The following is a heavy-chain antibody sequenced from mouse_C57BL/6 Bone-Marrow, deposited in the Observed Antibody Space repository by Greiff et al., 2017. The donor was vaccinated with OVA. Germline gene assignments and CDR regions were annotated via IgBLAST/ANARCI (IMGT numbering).Heavy chain of an antibody. CDR3: TRGVYYSNFSWLAY. Sequence: VQLQQSGTVLARPGASVKMSCKTSGYTFTSYWMHWVKQRPGQGLEWIGAIYPGNSDTSSNQQFKGKATLTAVTSASTAYMELSSLTNEDSAVYYCTRGVYYSNFSWLAYWGQGTLVTVSA. J-gene: IGHJ3*01. CDR1: GYTFTSYW. CDR2: IYPGNSDT. D-gene: IGHD2-5*01. V-gene: IGHV1-5*01.